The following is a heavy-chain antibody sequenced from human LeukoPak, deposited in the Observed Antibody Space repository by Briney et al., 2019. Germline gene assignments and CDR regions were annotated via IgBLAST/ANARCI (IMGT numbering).Heavy chain of an antibody. CDR1: GFTFSTHS. CDR2: ISSSSSDI. Sequence: GGALRLSCAASGFTFSTHSMNWVRQAPGKGLEWVSCISSSSSDIYYADSVKGRFTISRDYAKNSLYLQMSSLRGEDTAVYYCARTHGTLTGTGFDYWGEGTVVTVSS. CDR3: ARTHGTLTGTGFDY. J-gene: IGHJ4*02. D-gene: IGHD1-20*01. V-gene: IGHV3-21*01.